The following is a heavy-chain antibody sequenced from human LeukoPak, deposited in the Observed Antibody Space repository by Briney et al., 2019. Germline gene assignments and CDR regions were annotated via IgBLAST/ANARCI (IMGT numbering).Heavy chain of an antibody. J-gene: IGHJ4*02. CDR1: GFTFSSYA. Sequence: GGSLRLSCAASGFTFSSYAMSWVRQAPGKGLGWVSAISGSGGSTYYADSVKGRFTISRDNSKNTLYLQMNSLRAEDTAVYYCAKDLGGHGRRDYFDYWGQGTLVTVSS. CDR3: AKDLGGHGRRDYFDY. D-gene: IGHD3-16*01. CDR2: ISGSGGST. V-gene: IGHV3-23*01.